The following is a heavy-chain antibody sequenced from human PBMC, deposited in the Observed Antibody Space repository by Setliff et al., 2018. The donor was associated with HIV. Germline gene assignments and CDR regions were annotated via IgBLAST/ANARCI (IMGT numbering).Heavy chain of an antibody. CDR2: IIPFFGTS. J-gene: IGHJ3*02. V-gene: IGHV1-69*13. CDR1: GGTFSSYA. D-gene: IGHD2-21*01. Sequence: SVKVSCKASGGTFSSYAFSWVRQAPGQGLEWMGGIIPFFGTSKYPQNFQGRVTITADESTSTAYMELSSLTSEDTAVYYCANLAYRHGDCYSTGASDIWGQGTMVT. CDR3: ANLAYRHGDCYSTGASDI.